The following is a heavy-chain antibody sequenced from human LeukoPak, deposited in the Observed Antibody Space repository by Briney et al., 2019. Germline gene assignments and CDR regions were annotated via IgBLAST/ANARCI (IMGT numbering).Heavy chain of an antibody. D-gene: IGHD3-10*01. V-gene: IGHV4-34*01. CDR1: GGVFRGYY. Sequence: SETLSLPCAFYGGVFRGYYLSWVPQPPGGGGGGVGEINHSGSTNYNPSLKSRVTISVDTSKNQFSLKLSSVTAADTAVYYCARARRMVRVHNWFDPWGQGTLVTVSS. CDR2: INHSGST. CDR3: ARARRMVRVHNWFDP. J-gene: IGHJ5*02.